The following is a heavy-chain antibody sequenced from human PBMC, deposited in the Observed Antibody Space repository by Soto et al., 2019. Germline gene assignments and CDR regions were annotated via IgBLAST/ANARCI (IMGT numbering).Heavy chain of an antibody. CDR3: ARILGSFYSFDP. J-gene: IGHJ5*02. CDR1: GYTFTSYG. V-gene: IGHV1-18*01. D-gene: IGHD2-15*01. Sequence: QVQLVQSGAEVKKPGASVKVSCKASGYTFTSYGVSWVRQAPGHGLEWMGWISGYNGNTNYTQNLQGRVTMTTDTSTSTAYMELRSLRSDDTAVYYCARILGSFYSFDPWGQGTLVTVSS. CDR2: ISGYNGNT.